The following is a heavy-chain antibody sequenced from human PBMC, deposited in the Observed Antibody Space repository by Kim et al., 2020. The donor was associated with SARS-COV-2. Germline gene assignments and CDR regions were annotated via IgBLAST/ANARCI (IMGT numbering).Heavy chain of an antibody. J-gene: IGHJ3*02. Sequence: PSLKSRVTISVDTSNNKFSLKLSSVTAADTAVYYCARASAAADYLDAFDIWGQGTMVTVSS. V-gene: IGHV4-31*02. CDR3: ARASAAADYLDAFDI. D-gene: IGHD6-13*01.